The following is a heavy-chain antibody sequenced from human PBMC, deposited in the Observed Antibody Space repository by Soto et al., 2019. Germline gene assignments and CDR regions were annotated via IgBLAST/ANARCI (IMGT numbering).Heavy chain of an antibody. V-gene: IGHV1-69*13. D-gene: IGHD2-2*01. J-gene: IGHJ3*02. CDR1: GGTFSRHP. CDR3: ADIGYCSSTSCRGRAFDI. Sequence: SVKVSCKASGGTFSRHPIRSVRLAPGQALEWMGGIIPIFGTANYAQKFQGRVTITADESTSTAYMELSSLRSEDTAVYYCADIGYCSSTSCRGRAFDIWGQGTILTASS. CDR2: IIPIFGTA.